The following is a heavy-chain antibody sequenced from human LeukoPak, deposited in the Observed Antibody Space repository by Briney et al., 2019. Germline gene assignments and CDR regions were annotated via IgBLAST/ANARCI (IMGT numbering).Heavy chain of an antibody. CDR1: GFTFNAYY. V-gene: IGHV1-2*02. CDR2: INPNTGDT. D-gene: IGHD3-9*01. J-gene: IGHJ6*03. CDR3: ARGSLTGYYMTEDNYYYYMDV. Sequence: ASVKVSSKASGFTFNAYYIHWVRQAPGQGLEWMGWINPNTGDTNFAQKFQGRVAMTRDTSISTAYMELSRLRSDDTAVYYCARGSLTGYYMTEDNYYYYMDVWGKGTTVTVSS.